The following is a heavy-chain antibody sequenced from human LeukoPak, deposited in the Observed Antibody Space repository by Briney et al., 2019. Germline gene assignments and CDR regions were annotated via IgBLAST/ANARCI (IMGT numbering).Heavy chain of an antibody. V-gene: IGHV1-18*01. J-gene: IGHJ6*03. D-gene: IGHD3-3*01. CDR1: GYTFTSYG. Sequence: ASVKVSCKASGYTFTSYGISWVRQAPGQGLEWMGWISAYNGNTNYAQKLQGRVTMTTDTSTSTAYMELRSLRSDDTAVYYCARGWYDFWSGALADYYYYYMDVWGKGTTVTVSS. CDR2: ISAYNGNT. CDR3: ARGWYDFWSGALADYYYYYMDV.